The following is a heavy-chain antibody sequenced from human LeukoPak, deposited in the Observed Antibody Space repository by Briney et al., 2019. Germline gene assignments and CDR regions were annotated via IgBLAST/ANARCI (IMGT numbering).Heavy chain of an antibody. V-gene: IGHV3-21*06. Sequence: GGSLRLSCAAPGFTFSSYSMTWVRQAPGRGLEWVSSISSSSYMDYADSVTGRFTISRDNSKNSVYLQMNSLRVEDTAVYFCARRGNYYGSGSRNHYYGMDVWGQGTTVIVSS. J-gene: IGHJ6*02. CDR3: ARRGNYYGSGSRNHYYGMDV. CDR2: ISSSSYM. D-gene: IGHD3-10*01. CDR1: GFTFSSYS.